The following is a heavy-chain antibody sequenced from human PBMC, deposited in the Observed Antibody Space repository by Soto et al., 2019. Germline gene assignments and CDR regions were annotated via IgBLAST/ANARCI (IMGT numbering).Heavy chain of an antibody. CDR2: IYRGST. V-gene: IGHV4-61*08. J-gene: IGHJ5*02. D-gene: IGHD5-18*01. Sequence: SETLSLTCAVSGGSISSGGYSWSWIRQPPGKGLEWIGYIYRGSTNYNPSLKSRVTISVDTSKNQFSLKLSSVTAADTAVYYCARQLWGLGNWFDPWGQGTLVTVSS. CDR1: GGSISSGGYS. CDR3: ARQLWGLGNWFDP.